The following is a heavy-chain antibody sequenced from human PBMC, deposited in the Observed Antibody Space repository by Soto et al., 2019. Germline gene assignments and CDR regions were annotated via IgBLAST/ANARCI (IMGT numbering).Heavy chain of an antibody. D-gene: IGHD3-9*01. V-gene: IGHV1-3*01. J-gene: IGHJ6*03. Sequence: ASVKVSCKASGYTFTSYAMHWVRQAAGQRLEWMGWINAGNGNTKYSQKFQGRVTITRDTSASTAYMELSSLRSEDTAVYYCARARILTGYYYMDVWGKGTTVTVSS. CDR2: INAGNGNT. CDR3: ARARILTGYYYMDV. CDR1: GYTFTSYA.